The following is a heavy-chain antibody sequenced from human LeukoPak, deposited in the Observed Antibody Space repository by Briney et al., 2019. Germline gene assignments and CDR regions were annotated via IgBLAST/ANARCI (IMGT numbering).Heavy chain of an antibody. J-gene: IGHJ6*02. CDR2: ISYDGSNK. V-gene: IGHV3-30-3*01. CDR1: GFTFSSYA. CDR3: ARDMSVAEWNAGMDV. D-gene: IGHD6-19*01. Sequence: GGSLRLSCAASGFTFSSYAMHWVRQAPGKGLEWVAVISYDGSNKYYADSVKGRFTISRDNSKNTLYLQMNSLRAEDTAVYYCARDMSVAEWNAGMDVWGQGTTVTVSS.